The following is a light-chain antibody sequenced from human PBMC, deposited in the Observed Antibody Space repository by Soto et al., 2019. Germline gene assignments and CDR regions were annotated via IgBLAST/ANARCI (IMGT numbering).Light chain of an antibody. CDR1: RSDVGSYKL. CDR3: SSNAGSNTYV. V-gene: IGLV2-23*01. Sequence: QSGLTQPASVSGSPGQSVTISCAGTRSDVGSYKLVSWYQQHPGKAPKLIIYEGTQRPSGISNRFSASHSGNTASLTISGLQAEDEADYFCSSNAGSNTYVFGTGTKVTVL. J-gene: IGLJ1*01. CDR2: EGT.